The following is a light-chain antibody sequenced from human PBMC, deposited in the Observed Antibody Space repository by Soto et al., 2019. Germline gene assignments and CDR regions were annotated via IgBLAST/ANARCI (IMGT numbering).Light chain of an antibody. CDR2: GAS. J-gene: IGKJ1*01. CDR3: QQYGSSPRT. CDR1: QSVSSSY. V-gene: IGKV3-20*01. Sequence: EIVLTQSPGTLSLSPGERATLSCRASQSVSSSYLAWYQQKPGQAPRLLIYGASSRATGIPDRFSGGGSGTDFTLTISRLEPEDFAVYYCQQYGSSPRTFGQGTKVDNK.